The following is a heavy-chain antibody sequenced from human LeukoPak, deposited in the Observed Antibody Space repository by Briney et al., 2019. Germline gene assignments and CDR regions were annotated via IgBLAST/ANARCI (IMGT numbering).Heavy chain of an antibody. V-gene: IGHV3-23*01. J-gene: IGHJ6*03. CDR3: AKGSRYYYYMDV. CDR1: GFTFSTYA. D-gene: IGHD6-13*01. CDR2: ISSSGGST. Sequence: PGGSLRLSCAASGFTFSTYAMSWVRHTPGKGREWVSAISSSGGSTYYADSVKGRFTISRDNSKNTLYRQMNSLRAEDTAVYYCAKGSRYYYYMDVWGKGTTVTVSS.